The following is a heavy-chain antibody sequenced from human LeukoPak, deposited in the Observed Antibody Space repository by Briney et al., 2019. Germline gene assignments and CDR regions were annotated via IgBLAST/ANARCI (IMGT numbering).Heavy chain of an antibody. CDR3: ARANYFDY. J-gene: IGHJ4*02. Sequence: SETLSLTCTVSGGSISSSSYYWSWFRQSPGTGLEWIGSIYHTGSINYNPSLKSRVTISVDKSKNQFSLKLSSLTAADTAVYYCARANYFDYWGQGTLVTVSS. V-gene: IGHV4-61*05. CDR1: GGSISSSSYY. CDR2: IYHTGSI.